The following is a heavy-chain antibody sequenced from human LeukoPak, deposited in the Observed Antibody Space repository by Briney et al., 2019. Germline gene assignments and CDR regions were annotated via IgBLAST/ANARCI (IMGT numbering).Heavy chain of an antibody. CDR2: ISSSSSYI. CDR3: ARGVGWYYFDY. V-gene: IGHV3-21*01. Sequence: GGSLRLSCAASGFTFSSYSINWVRQAPGKGLEWVSSISSSSSYIYYADSVKGRFTISRDNAKNSLYLQMNSLRAEDTAVYYCARGVGWYYFDYWGQGTLVTVSS. CDR1: GFTFSSYS. D-gene: IGHD2-8*01. J-gene: IGHJ4*02.